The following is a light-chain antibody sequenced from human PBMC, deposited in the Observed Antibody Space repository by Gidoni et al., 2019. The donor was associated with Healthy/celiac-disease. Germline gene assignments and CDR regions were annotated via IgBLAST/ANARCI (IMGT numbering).Light chain of an antibody. V-gene: IGKV3-15*01. Sequence: EIVMTQSPATLSVSPGERATLSCRASQSVSSNLAWYQQKPGQAPRLLIYGASTRATGIPARFSGTGSGTEFTLTISSLQSEDFAVYYCQQYNTWPPLMYTCGQGTKLEIK. CDR3: QQYNTWPPLMYT. CDR2: GAS. J-gene: IGKJ2*01. CDR1: QSVSSN.